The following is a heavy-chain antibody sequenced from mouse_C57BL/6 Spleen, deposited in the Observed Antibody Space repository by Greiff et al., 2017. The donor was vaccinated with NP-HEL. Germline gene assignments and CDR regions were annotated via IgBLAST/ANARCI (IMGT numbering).Heavy chain of an antibody. CDR1: GFTFSSYA. CDR3: ARDSGDWYFDV. V-gene: IGHV5-4*01. CDR2: ISDGGSYT. J-gene: IGHJ1*03. Sequence: EVKLVESGGGLVKPGGSLKLSCAASGFTFSSYAMSWVRRTPEKRLEWVATISDGGSYTYYPDNVKGRFTISRDNAKNNLYLQMSHLKSEDTAMYYCARDSGDWYFDVWGTGTTVTVSS. D-gene: IGHD3-2*02.